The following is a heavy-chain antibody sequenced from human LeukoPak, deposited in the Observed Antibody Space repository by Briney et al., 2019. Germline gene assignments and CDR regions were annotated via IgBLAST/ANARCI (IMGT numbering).Heavy chain of an antibody. CDR2: IYPSGDST. Sequence: AAPVKVSCKASGKTFTSSYFHWVRQAPGQGLEWMGMIYPSGDSTIYAQKFQGRVTLTRDTSTSTVHMELSSLRSEDTAVYYCTRTFLGSLPHFDYWGQGTLVTVSS. CDR3: TRTFLGSLPHFDY. V-gene: IGHV1-46*01. D-gene: IGHD3-3*01. CDR1: GKTFTSSY. J-gene: IGHJ4*02.